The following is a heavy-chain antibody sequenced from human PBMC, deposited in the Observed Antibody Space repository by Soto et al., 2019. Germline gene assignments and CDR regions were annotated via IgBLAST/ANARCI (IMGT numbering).Heavy chain of an antibody. CDR3: ARSTTYPHYYGMDV. CDR2: IYTSGST. D-gene: IGHD4-17*01. CDR1: GGSISSYY. J-gene: IGHJ6*02. V-gene: IGHV4-4*07. Sequence: QVQLQESGPGLVKPSETLSLTCTVSGGSISSYYWSWIRQPAGKGLEWIGRIYTSGSTNYNPSLKIRVTMSVDTSNNQFSLKLSSVTAADTAVYYCARSTTYPHYYGMDVWGQGTTVTVSS.